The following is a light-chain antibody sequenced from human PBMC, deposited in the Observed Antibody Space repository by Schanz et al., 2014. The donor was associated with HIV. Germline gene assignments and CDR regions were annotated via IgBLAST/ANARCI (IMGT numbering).Light chain of an antibody. J-gene: IGKJ1*01. Sequence: EIVMTQSPATLSVSPGERATLSCRASQSVSNNLAWYQLKPGQAPRLLIFGASNRATGIPDRFSGGESGTDFTLTISRVEPEDYAVYYCQQYGSSPWTFGQGTRVDVK. CDR2: GAS. CDR1: QSVSNN. CDR3: QQYGSSPWT. V-gene: IGKV3-20*01.